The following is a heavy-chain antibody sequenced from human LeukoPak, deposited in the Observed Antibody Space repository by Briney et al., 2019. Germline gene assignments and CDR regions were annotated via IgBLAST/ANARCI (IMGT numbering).Heavy chain of an antibody. Sequence: PGGSLRLSCAASGFMFSNFAMSWVRQAPGKGLEWVSTICYSCGNTYSADSVKGRFTISRDNAKNTLYLQMNSLRAEDTAVYYCAKDQGQAVVPRRFDNWGQGTLVTVSS. CDR2: ICYSCGNT. J-gene: IGHJ4*02. D-gene: IGHD2-2*01. CDR3: AKDQGQAVVPRRFDN. CDR1: GFMFSNFA. V-gene: IGHV3-23*01.